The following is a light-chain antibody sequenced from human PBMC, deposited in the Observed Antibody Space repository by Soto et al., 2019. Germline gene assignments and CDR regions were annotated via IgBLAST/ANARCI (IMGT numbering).Light chain of an antibody. Sequence: DIQVTQSPSTLSASVGDRVTITCRASQSISTWLAWYQQKPGKAPKLLIYSASDLESGVPSRFSGSGFGTEFTLTITSLQPDDFATYSCQQYNSYWRTFGQGTRWIS. CDR1: QSISTW. CDR3: QQYNSYWRT. CDR2: SAS. V-gene: IGKV1-5*03. J-gene: IGKJ1*01.